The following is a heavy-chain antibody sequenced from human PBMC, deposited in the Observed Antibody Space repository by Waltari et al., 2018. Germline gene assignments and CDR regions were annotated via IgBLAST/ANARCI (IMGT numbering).Heavy chain of an antibody. D-gene: IGHD3-22*01. V-gene: IGHV3-9*01. J-gene: IGHJ3*02. CDR3: DKDMTAMRGNTYFYEPDAFDI. CDR2: ISWCGGSI. Sequence: EVQLVESGGGLVQPGRSLRLSCAASGFSFDDYAMHWVRQGPGKVLVWVSSISWCGGSIGYADFVQGRFTIPIDTATKYLYLQINSLKIEDTALYYCDKDMTAMRGNTYFYEPDAFDIWGQGTMVTVSS. CDR1: GFSFDDYA.